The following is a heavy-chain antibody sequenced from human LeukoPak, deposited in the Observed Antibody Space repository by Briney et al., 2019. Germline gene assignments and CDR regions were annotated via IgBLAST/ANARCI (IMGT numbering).Heavy chain of an antibody. CDR2: ISWNSGSI. D-gene: IGHD2-2*02. Sequence: GGSLRLSCAASGFTFDNYAMHWVRQAPGKGLEWVSGISWNSGSIDYADSVKGRFTISRDNAKNSLFLQMNSLRAEDMALYYCAKGSCSSASCYILEFDPWGQGTLVTVSS. V-gene: IGHV3-9*03. J-gene: IGHJ5*02. CDR3: AKGSCSSASCYILEFDP. CDR1: GFTFDNYA.